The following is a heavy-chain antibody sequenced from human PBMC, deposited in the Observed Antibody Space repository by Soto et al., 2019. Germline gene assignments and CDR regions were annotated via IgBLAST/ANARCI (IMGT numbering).Heavy chain of an antibody. CDR1: GGTFSSYA. J-gene: IGHJ6*02. CDR2: IIPIFDTT. CDR3: ARPISTSTSPGNPYSGMDV. D-gene: IGHD1-1*01. V-gene: IGHV1-69*01. Sequence: QVQLVQSGAEVKKPGSSVKVSCKVSGGTFSSYAISWVRQAPRQGLEWMGGIIPIFDTTNYAQSLQGRVTITADESTSTAYMELDSLRSEDTAIYYCARPISTSTSPGNPYSGMDVWGQGTTVTVSS.